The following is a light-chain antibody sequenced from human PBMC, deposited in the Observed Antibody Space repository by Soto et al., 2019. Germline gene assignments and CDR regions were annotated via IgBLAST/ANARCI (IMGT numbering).Light chain of an antibody. J-gene: IGKJ3*01. CDR2: GAS. CDR3: QQYGSSPAT. Sequence: EIVLTQSPGTLSLSPGERATLSCRASQSVSSSYLAWYQQKPGQAPRLLIYGASSRATGIPDRFSGSGAGTDFTLTSRRLEPEDFAVYYCQQYGSSPATFGPGTKVDTK. CDR1: QSVSSSY. V-gene: IGKV3-20*01.